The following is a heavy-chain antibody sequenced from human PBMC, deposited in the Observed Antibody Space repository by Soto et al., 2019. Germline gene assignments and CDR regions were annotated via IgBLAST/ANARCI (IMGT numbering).Heavy chain of an antibody. CDR3: ASHFTGVLVLGTSPPGGDNYGWDV. CDR2: IIPILDIP. CDR1: GGTFSRYT. J-gene: IGHJ6*02. V-gene: IGHV1-69*02. D-gene: IGHD2-8*02. Sequence: QVQLVQSGAEVKKPGSSVKVSCKASGGTFSRYTFTWVRQAPGQGLEWMGRIIPILDIPNYAQNFQGRVTITADKPTGQADMELSSLTSDDTAVYYCASHFTGVLVLGTSPPGGDNYGWDVWGQGTTVTVSS.